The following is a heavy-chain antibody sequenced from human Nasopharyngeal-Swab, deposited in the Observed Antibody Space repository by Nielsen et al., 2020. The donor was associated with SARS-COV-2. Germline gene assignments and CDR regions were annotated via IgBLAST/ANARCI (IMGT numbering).Heavy chain of an antibody. V-gene: IGHV3-30*02. D-gene: IGHD5-18*01. J-gene: IGHJ4*02. Sequence: GGSLGLSCAASGFTFTSYGMYWVRQAPGEGLDWVAFIRNDGSNKNYADSVKGRFTISRDNSKNTLYLQMNSLRAEDTAMYYCAKDRQLWSNDFDYWGQGTLVTVSS. CDR2: IRNDGSNK. CDR3: AKDRQLWSNDFDY. CDR1: GFTFTSYG.